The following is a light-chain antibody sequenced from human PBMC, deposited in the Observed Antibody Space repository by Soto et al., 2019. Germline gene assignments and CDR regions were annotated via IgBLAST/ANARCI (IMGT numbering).Light chain of an antibody. J-gene: IGLJ2*01. CDR1: SSNIGANS. CDR3: STWDDSLRGLV. V-gene: IGLV1-44*01. Sequence: QSVLTQPPSASGAPGQGISISCSGSSSNIGANSVSWYRQVPGTAPKLLIFSNHQRPSGVPDRFSGSKSGTSASLAISGLQSEDEADYYCSTWDDSLRGLVFGGGTKLTVL. CDR2: SNH.